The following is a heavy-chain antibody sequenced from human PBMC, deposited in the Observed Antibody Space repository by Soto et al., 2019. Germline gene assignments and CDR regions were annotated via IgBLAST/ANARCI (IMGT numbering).Heavy chain of an antibody. D-gene: IGHD3-9*01. CDR1: GGTFSSYA. Sequence: SVKVSCKASGGTFSSYAISWVRQAPGQVLEWMGGIIPIFGTANYAQKFQGRVTITADESTSTAYMELSSLRSEDTAVYYCARVTYYDILTGFDAFDIWGQGTMVTVSS. V-gene: IGHV1-69*13. J-gene: IGHJ3*02. CDR3: ARVTYYDILTGFDAFDI. CDR2: IIPIFGTA.